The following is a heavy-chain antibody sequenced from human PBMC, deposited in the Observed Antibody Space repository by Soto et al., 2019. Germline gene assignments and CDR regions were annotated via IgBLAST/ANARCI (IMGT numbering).Heavy chain of an antibody. CDR2: ISGSGGST. CDR3: AKDLTLYDSSGYYYAAYYGMDV. V-gene: IGHV3-23*01. J-gene: IGHJ6*02. D-gene: IGHD3-22*01. CDR1: GFTFSSYA. Sequence: PGGSLRLSCAASGFTFSSYAMSWVRQAPGKGLEWVSAISGSGGSTYYADSVKGRFTISRDNSKNTLYLQMNSLRAEDTAVYYCAKDLTLYDSSGYYYAAYYGMDVWGQGTTVTVSS.